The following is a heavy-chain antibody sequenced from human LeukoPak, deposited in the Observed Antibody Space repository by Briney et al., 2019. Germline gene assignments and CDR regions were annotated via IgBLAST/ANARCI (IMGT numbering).Heavy chain of an antibody. D-gene: IGHD5-24*01. CDR2: ISNSEVSSITESGDGT. V-gene: IGHV3-23*01. CDR3: ARVPPPSTMYYMDV. J-gene: IGHJ6*03. CDR1: GFTLENYA. Sequence: GGSPRLSCGASGFTLENYAINWVRQAPGKGLEWVSAISNSEVSSITESGDGTYHADSVKGRFTISRDSSKNTVSLQMNSLRAEDTAIYFCARVPPPSTMYYMDVWGKGTPVIVSS.